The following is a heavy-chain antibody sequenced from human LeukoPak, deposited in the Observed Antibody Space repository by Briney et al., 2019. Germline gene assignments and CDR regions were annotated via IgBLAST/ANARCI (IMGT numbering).Heavy chain of an antibody. D-gene: IGHD3-3*01. V-gene: IGHV3-23*01. J-gene: IGHJ4*02. CDR1: GFTFSSYI. CDR3: ARDGSNPVKFLEWLLEFDY. Sequence: GSLRLSCAASGFTFSSYIMSWVRQAPGKGLEWVSGISGSGGSTYYADSVKGRFTISRDNSKNTLYLQMNSLRAEDTAVYYCARDGSNPVKFLEWLLEFDYWGQGTLVTVSS. CDR2: ISGSGGST.